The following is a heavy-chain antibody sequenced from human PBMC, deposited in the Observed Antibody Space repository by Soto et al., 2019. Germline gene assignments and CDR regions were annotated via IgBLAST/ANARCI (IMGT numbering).Heavy chain of an antibody. Sequence: QVQLQESGPGLVKPSQTLSLTCTVSGGSISSGDYYWSWIRQPPGKGLEWIGYIYYIGSTYYNPSIKCRVTISVDTSKNQFSLKLSSVTAADPAVYYCARKSPLQRFDYWGQGTLVTVSS. V-gene: IGHV4-30-4*01. D-gene: IGHD1-1*01. J-gene: IGHJ4*02. CDR1: GGSISSGDYY. CDR2: IYYIGST. CDR3: ARKSPLQRFDY.